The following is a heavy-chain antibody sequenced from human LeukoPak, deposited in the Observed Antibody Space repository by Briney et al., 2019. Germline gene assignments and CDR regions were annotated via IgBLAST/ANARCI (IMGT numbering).Heavy chain of an antibody. CDR2: INQDGSDK. CDR3: ASFDLG. V-gene: IGHV3-7*01. CDR1: GFTFSSYW. J-gene: IGHJ4*02. Sequence: SGGSLRLSCAASGFTFSSYWMSWVRQAPGKGLEWLANINQDGSDKYYVDSVKGRFTISRDNVKNSVYLQMNSLRVEDTAVYYCASFDLGWGQGTLVTVSS.